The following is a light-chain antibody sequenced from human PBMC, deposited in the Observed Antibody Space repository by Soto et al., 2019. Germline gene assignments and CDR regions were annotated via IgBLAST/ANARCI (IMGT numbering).Light chain of an antibody. CDR1: QSISSW. CDR3: QQYGGSPVT. CDR2: GAS. J-gene: IGKJ1*01. V-gene: IGKV3-20*01. Sequence: TQSPSTLSASLGDRVTITCRASQSISSWLAWYRQKPGQAPRLLIYGASSRATGIPDRFSGSGSGTDFTLTISRLEPEDFAVYYCQQYGGSPVTFGQGTKVDI.